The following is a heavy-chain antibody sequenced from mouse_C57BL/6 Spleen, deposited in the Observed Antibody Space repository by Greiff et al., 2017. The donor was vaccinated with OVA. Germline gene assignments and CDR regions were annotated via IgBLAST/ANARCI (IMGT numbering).Heavy chain of an antibody. V-gene: IGHV1-4*01. Sequence: VHLVESGAELARPGASVKMSCKASGYTFTSYTMHWVKQRPGQGLEWIGYINPSSGYTKYNQKFKDKATLTADKSSSTAYMQLSSLTSEDSAVYYCAREKDYDEAWFAYWGQGTLVTVSA. J-gene: IGHJ3*01. D-gene: IGHD2-4*01. CDR1: GYTFTSYT. CDR2: INPSSGYT. CDR3: AREKDYDEAWFAY.